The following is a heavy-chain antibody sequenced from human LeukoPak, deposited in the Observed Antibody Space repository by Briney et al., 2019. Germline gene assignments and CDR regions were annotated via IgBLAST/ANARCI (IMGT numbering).Heavy chain of an antibody. CDR3: ARGAITMVRGVVNAFDI. CDR1: GYTFTSYY. CDR2: INPSGGST. J-gene: IGHJ3*02. V-gene: IGHV1-46*01. D-gene: IGHD3-10*01. Sequence: ASVKVSCKASGYTFTSYYMHWVRQAPGQGLEWMGIINPSGGSTSYAQKFQGRVTMTRDTSTSTVYMELSSLRSEDTAVYYCARGAITMVRGVVNAFDIWGQGTTVTVSS.